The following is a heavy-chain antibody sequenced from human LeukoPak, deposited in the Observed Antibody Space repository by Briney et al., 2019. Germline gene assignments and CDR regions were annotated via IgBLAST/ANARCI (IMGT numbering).Heavy chain of an antibody. J-gene: IGHJ4*02. D-gene: IGHD5-12*01. CDR3: ARYRGYSGYDY. CDR2: IYSGGST. Sequence: GGSLRLSCAASGVTVSSNYMSWVRQAPAKGLEWVSVIYSGGSTYYADSVRGRFTISRDNSKNMSYLQMNSLRAGDTAVYYCARYRGYSGYDYWGQETLVTVSS. V-gene: IGHV3-53*01. CDR1: GVTVSSNY.